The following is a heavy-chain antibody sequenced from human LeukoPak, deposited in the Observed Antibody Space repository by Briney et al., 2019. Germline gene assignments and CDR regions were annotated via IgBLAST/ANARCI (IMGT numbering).Heavy chain of an antibody. CDR1: GYSFTCYW. CDR3: ARRGYSYGDDY. Sequence: GESLKISCKGSGYSFTCYWIGWVRQMPGKGLEWMGVFYPGDSDTRYSPSFQGQVTISADKSISTAYLQWSSLKASDTAMYYCARRGYSYGDDYWGQGTLVTVSS. CDR2: FYPGDSDT. V-gene: IGHV5-51*01. J-gene: IGHJ4*02. D-gene: IGHD5-18*01.